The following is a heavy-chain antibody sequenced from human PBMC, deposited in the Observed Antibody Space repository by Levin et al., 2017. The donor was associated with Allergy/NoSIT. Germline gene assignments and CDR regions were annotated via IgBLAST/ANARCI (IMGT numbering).Heavy chain of an antibody. D-gene: IGHD1-26*01. CDR2: ISSSSSYI. Sequence: GESLKISCAASGFTFSSYSMNWVRQAPGKGLEWVSSISSSSSYIYYADSVKGRFTISRDNAKNSLYLQMNSLRAEDTAVYYCAGGVGATSDPYWGQGTLVTVSS. J-gene: IGHJ4*02. CDR1: GFTFSSYS. CDR3: AGGVGATSDPY. V-gene: IGHV3-21*01.